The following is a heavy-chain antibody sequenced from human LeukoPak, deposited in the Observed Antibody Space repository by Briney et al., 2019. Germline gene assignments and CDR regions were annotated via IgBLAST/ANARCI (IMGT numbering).Heavy chain of an antibody. Sequence: GASVKVSCKASGGTFSSYAISWVRQAPGQGLEWMGGIIPIFGTANYAQKFQGGVTITADESTSTAYMELSSLRSEDTAVYYCARDSSGYQRPFDYWGQGTLVTVSS. J-gene: IGHJ4*02. CDR3: ARDSSGYQRPFDY. D-gene: IGHD3-22*01. V-gene: IGHV1-69*13. CDR1: GGTFSSYA. CDR2: IIPIFGTA.